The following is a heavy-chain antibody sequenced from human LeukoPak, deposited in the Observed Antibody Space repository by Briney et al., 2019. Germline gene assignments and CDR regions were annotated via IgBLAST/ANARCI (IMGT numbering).Heavy chain of an antibody. V-gene: IGHV3-64*01. J-gene: IGHJ4*02. CDR3: ARDNGLQDGYSHLDY. CDR2: ISSNGGST. CDR1: GFTFSSYA. Sequence: GGSLRLSCAVSGFTFSSYAMHWVRQAPGKGLEYVSAISSNGGSTYYANSVKGRFTISRDNSKNTLYLQMGSLRAEDMAVYYCARDNGLQDGYSHLDYWGQGTLVTVSS. D-gene: IGHD5-24*01.